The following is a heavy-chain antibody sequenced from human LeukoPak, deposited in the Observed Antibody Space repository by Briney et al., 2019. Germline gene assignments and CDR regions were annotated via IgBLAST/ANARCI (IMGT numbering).Heavy chain of an antibody. CDR2: IGGGGGNT. V-gene: IGHV3-23*01. D-gene: IGHD6-6*01. CDR3: AKDRRTLSSFDY. Sequence: PGGSLRLSCVASGFTFSSYAMSWVRQAREKGLEWVSSIGGGGGNTYYADSVRGRFTISRDNSKNTLYLQMNSLRADDTAAYYCAKDRRTLSSFDYWGQGTLVTVSS. CDR1: GFTFSSYA. J-gene: IGHJ4*02.